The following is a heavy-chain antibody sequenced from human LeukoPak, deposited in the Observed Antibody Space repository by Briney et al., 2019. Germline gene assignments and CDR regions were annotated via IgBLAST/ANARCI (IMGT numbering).Heavy chain of an antibody. CDR2: ISWNSGGI. J-gene: IGHJ4*02. CDR1: GFTFDDYA. V-gene: IGHV3-9*01. Sequence: GGSLRLSCAASGFTFDDYAMHWVRHAPGKGLEWVSGISWNSGGIGYADSVKGRFTISRDNAKNSLYLQMNSLRAEDTALYYCVKGPYYYDSSGYYNLDYWGQGTLVTVSS. CDR3: VKGPYYYDSSGYYNLDY. D-gene: IGHD3-22*01.